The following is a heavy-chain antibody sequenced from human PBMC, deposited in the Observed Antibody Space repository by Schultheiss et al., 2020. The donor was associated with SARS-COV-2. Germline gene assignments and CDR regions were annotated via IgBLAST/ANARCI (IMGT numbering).Heavy chain of an antibody. CDR2: ISSSGSTI. Sequence: GGSLRLSCAASGFTFSSYEMNWVRQAPGKGLEWVSYISSSGSTIYYADSVKGRFTISRDNAKNSLYLQMNSLRAEDTAVYYCARESGEYDYIWGSYRSNWFDPWGQGTLVTVSS. J-gene: IGHJ5*02. D-gene: IGHD3-16*02. CDR1: GFTFSSYE. CDR3: ARESGEYDYIWGSYRSNWFDP. V-gene: IGHV3-48*03.